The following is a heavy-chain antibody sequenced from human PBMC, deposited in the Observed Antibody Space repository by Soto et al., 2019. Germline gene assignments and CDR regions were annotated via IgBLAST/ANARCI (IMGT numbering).Heavy chain of an antibody. J-gene: IGHJ4*02. D-gene: IGHD1-7*01. CDR3: AHRLIHCGDWSYGDFDY. V-gene: IGHV2-5*02. CDR1: GFSLGTSGVG. CDR2: IYWDDDK. Sequence: QITLKESGPTLVEPTQTLTLTCSFSGFSLGTSGVGVGWIRQPPGKALEDLALIYWDDDKRYNPYLKSRLTLVKDTSKNQVVLTLTSVDPVDTATYFCAHRLIHCGDWSYGDFDYGGQGTQVTVSS.